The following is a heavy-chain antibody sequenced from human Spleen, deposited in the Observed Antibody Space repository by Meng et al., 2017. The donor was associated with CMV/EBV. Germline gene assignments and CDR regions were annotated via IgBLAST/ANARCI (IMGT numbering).Heavy chain of an antibody. CDR2: IYSGAAT. J-gene: IGHJ4*02. Sequence: GGSLRLSCAVSGLTVSSNYMSWVRQGPGKGLEWVSVIYSGAATYYADSVKGRFTISRDTSKNTLYLQMNSLRAEDTAVYYCARGGAAGYYGSGTYYNFDYWGQGTLVTVSS. CDR3: ARGGAAGYYGSGTYYNFDY. CDR1: GLTVSSNY. V-gene: IGHV3-53*01. D-gene: IGHD3-10*01.